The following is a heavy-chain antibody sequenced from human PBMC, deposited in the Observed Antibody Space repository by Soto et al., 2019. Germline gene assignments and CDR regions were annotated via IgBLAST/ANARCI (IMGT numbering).Heavy chain of an antibody. CDR2: ITNGGGGA. V-gene: IGHV3-23*01. CDR3: AKDCSGGSCFSGY. J-gene: IGHJ4*02. D-gene: IGHD2-15*01. Sequence: EVQLLESGGGLVQPGVSLRLSCAASGFTFSSYVMSWVRQAPGKGLEWVSSITNGGGGAYYADSVKGRFTISRDNSKNTLYLQMNSLRAEDTAVYYCAKDCSGGSCFSGYWGQGTLVTVSS. CDR1: GFTFSSYV.